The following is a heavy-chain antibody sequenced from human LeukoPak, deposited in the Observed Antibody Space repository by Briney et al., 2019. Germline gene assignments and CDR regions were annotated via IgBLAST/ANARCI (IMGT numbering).Heavy chain of an antibody. CDR3: ARASSSDSDVLDWFDP. D-gene: IGHD6-13*01. Sequence: GGSLRLSCAASGFTFRNYYMHWVRQAPGKGLEWVSLVSSSGGRTYYTDSVKGRFTISRDNSKNTLYLQMNTLRAEDTAVYYCARASSSDSDVLDWFDPWGQGTLVTVSS. CDR1: GFTFRNYY. CDR2: VSSSGGRT. V-gene: IGHV3-23*01. J-gene: IGHJ5*02.